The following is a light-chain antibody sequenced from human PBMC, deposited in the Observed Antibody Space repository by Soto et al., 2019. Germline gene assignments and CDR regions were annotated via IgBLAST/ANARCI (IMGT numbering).Light chain of an antibody. Sequence: DKMMPHSPDSLAVSLGERATIHCKSSQSGLYSSNNKTYLAWYQQKPGQPPKLVSYWASTRESGVPDRFSGSGSGTDFTLTISSLKAEDVAVYYCQQYYSTPWTFGQGTKVDI. V-gene: IGKV4-1*01. J-gene: IGKJ1*01. CDR3: QQYYSTPWT. CDR2: WAS. CDR1: QSGLYSSNNKTY.